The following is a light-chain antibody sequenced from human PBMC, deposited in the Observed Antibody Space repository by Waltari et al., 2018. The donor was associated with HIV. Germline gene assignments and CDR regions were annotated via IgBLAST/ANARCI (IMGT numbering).Light chain of an antibody. CDR3: ASNRLDYTLI. V-gene: IGLV2-14*03. CDR1: STDSRFYQY. J-gene: IGLJ2*01. Sequence: QSALTQPASVSGFLGQSINISCTGISTDSRFYQYVSWYQQYPGKIPRLIIFDINNQPSGVSDPFSGSSSVNSASLTFSGLQSGDEAHYYCASNRLDYTLIFGGGTKLTVL. CDR2: DIN.